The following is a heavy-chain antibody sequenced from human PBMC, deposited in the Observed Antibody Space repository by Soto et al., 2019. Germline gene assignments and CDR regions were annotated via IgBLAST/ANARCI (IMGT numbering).Heavy chain of an antibody. Sequence: EVQLSQSGGGLVQPGGSLRLSCAASGFTFSNFAMRWVRQAPGKGLEWVSGISGRGGSTYYAESVKGRFTISRDNSKNTLFLQMNSLRVEDTAVYYCAKDIVEVGGYDTFDFWGQGTMVTVSS. D-gene: IGHD5-12*01. CDR2: ISGRGGST. CDR3: AKDIVEVGGYDTFDF. J-gene: IGHJ4*02. V-gene: IGHV3-23*01. CDR1: GFTFSNFA.